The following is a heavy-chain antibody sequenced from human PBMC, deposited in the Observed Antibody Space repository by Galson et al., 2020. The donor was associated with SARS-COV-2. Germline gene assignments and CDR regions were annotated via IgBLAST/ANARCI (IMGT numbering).Heavy chain of an antibody. D-gene: IGHD3-22*01. CDR2: IYPGDSDT. CDR3: ARHGTRVDSSGYYYVT. V-gene: IGHV5-51*01. J-gene: IGHJ5*02. CDR1: GYSFTSYW. Sequence: KIGESLKLSCKGSGYSFTSYWIGWVRQMPGKGLEWIGIIYPGDSDTRYSPSFQAQVPISADKSISTAYLQWSSLKASDTAMYYCARHGTRVDSSGYYYVTWGQGTLGTVSS.